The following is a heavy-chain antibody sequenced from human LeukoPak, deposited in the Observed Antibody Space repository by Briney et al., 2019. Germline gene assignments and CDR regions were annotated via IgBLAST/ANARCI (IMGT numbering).Heavy chain of an antibody. Sequence: PGGSLRLSCAVSGLTFSGSWITWIRQAPGKGLEWFSFIRNDGNDKYYADSVKGRFTISRDNSKNTLYLQMNSLRPEDTALYYCVRDFEWSFDTWDQGTLVTVSS. CDR3: VRDFEWSFDT. J-gene: IGHJ4*02. CDR2: IRNDGNDK. CDR1: GLTFSGSW. V-gene: IGHV3-30*02. D-gene: IGHD3-3*01.